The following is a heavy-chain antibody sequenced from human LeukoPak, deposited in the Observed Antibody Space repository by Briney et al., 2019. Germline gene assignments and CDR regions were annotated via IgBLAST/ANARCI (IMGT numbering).Heavy chain of an antibody. CDR2: INPSSSST. J-gene: IGHJ4*02. CDR3: ARGDYSGRPDY. CDR1: GYTFTSYY. Sequence: ASVKVSCKASGYTFTSYYMHWVRQAPGQGLEWMVIINPSSSSTTYAQKFQGRVTMTRDTSTSTVYMELSSLRSEDTAVYYCARGDYSGRPDYWGQGTLVTVSS. D-gene: IGHD1-26*01. V-gene: IGHV1-46*01.